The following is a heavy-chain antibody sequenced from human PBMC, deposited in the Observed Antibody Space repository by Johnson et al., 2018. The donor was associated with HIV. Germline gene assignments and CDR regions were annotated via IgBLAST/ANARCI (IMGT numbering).Heavy chain of an antibody. V-gene: IGHV3-30*03. D-gene: IGHD6-13*01. J-gene: IGHJ3*02. Sequence: QVQLVESGGDWVQRGGSLRLSCAASGFTFDDYGMRWVHQGPGKGLEWVAVISYDGSNQYYADSVKGRFTISRDNSKNTLYLQMNSLRAGDTAVYSGARMMYSRAAFDIWGQGTMVTVSS. CDR2: ISYDGSNQ. CDR1: GFTFDDYG. CDR3: ARMMYSRAAFDI.